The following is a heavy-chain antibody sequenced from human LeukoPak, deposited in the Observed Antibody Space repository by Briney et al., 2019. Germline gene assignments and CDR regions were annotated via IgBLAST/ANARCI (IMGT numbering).Heavy chain of an antibody. CDR2: ISPTGSTT. Sequence: GGSLRVSCTASGFSFSGHWMHWARRLPGKGLVWVSRISPTGSTTSYADSVKGRFTVSRDNAKNTLYLQVNNLRAEDTAVYYCARGPNSNWSGLDFWGQGTLLTVSS. D-gene: IGHD6-6*01. V-gene: IGHV3-74*01. J-gene: IGHJ4*02. CDR1: GFSFSGHW. CDR3: ARGPNSNWSGLDF.